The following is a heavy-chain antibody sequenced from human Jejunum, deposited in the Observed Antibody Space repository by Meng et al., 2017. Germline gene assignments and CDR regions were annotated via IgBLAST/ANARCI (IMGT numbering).Heavy chain of an antibody. J-gene: IGHJ3*02. CDR2: IYYTGTT. D-gene: IGHD5-18*01. V-gene: IGHV4-61*01. CDR3: ARAKNGYSNPLFDI. CDR1: GAIVSGGTYY. Sequence: SETLSLTCNVSGAIVSGGTYYWTWIRQPPGKGLQWIGNIYYTGTTNKNPSLKSRVTLSVDTSKNQFSLSLRSVTAADSALYFCARAKNGYSNPLFDIWGRGTLVTVSS.